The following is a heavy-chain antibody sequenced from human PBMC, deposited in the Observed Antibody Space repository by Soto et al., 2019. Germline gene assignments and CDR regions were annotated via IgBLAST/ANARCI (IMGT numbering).Heavy chain of an antibody. V-gene: IGHV1-18*01. Sequence: QVQLVQSGAEVKKPGASVKVSCKASGYTFTSYGISWVRQAPGQGLEWMGWISAYNGNTNYAQKLQGRVTMTTDTSSSTACREQRSLRSDDNAVYYCARDGKVPIVVAGTSRFFYYYYGMDVWGQGTTVTVSS. CDR1: GYTFTSYG. CDR3: ARDGKVPIVVAGTSRFFYYYYGMDV. CDR2: ISAYNGNT. D-gene: IGHD6-19*01. J-gene: IGHJ6*02.